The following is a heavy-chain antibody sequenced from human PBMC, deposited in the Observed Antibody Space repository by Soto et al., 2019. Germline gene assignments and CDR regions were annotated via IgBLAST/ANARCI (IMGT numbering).Heavy chain of an antibody. J-gene: IGHJ4*02. V-gene: IGHV1-3*01. CDR2: IYPGNGNT. CDR3: AKEMVRGVYRYYFDY. D-gene: IGHD3-10*01. CDR1: GYTFTTYA. Sequence: QVQLVQSGAEVKKPGASVKVSCKASGYTFTTYAIQWVRQAPEQRLEWMGWIYPGNGNTKYSQKFQGRVTITRDTSASTAYMELSSLRSEDTAIYYCAKEMVRGVYRYYFDYWGQGTLVTVSS.